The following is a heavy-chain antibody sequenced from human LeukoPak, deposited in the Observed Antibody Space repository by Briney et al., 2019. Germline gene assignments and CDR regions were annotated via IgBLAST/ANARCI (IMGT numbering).Heavy chain of an antibody. Sequence: GGSLRLSCAASGYTFSSYSMNWVRQAPGKGLEWVSYISSSSSTIYYADSVKGRFTISRDNAKNSLYLQMNSLRDEDTAVYYCARDATDSSGWYRGTYYFDYWGQGTLATVSS. D-gene: IGHD6-19*01. J-gene: IGHJ4*02. CDR3: ARDATDSSGWYRGTYYFDY. CDR2: ISSSSSTI. V-gene: IGHV3-48*02. CDR1: GYTFSSYS.